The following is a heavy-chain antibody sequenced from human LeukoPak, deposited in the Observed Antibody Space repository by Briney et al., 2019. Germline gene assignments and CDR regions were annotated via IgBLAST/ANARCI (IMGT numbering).Heavy chain of an antibody. V-gene: IGHV3-53*01. CDR2: IYSGGST. J-gene: IGHJ5*02. D-gene: IGHD6-19*01. CDR1: GFTVSSNY. CDR3: AKGPGEQWLLPSDP. Sequence: PGGSLRLSCAASGFTVSSNYMSWVRQAPGKGLEWVSVIYSGGSTYYSDSVKGRFTISRDNSKNTLYLQMNSLRAEDTAVYYCAKGPGEQWLLPSDPWGQGTLVTVSS.